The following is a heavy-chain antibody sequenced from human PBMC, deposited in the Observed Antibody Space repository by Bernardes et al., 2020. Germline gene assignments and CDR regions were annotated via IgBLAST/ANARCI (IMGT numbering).Heavy chain of an antibody. Sequence: ASVKVSCKASGYTFTSYDINWVRQATGQGLEWMGWMNPNSGNTGYAQKFQGRVTMTRNTSISTAYKELSSLRSEDTAVYYCARYSGSYYYYYGMDVWGQGTTVTVSS. CDR1: GYTFTSYD. CDR3: ARYSGSYYYYYGMDV. V-gene: IGHV1-8*01. J-gene: IGHJ6*02. CDR2: MNPNSGNT. D-gene: IGHD1-26*01.